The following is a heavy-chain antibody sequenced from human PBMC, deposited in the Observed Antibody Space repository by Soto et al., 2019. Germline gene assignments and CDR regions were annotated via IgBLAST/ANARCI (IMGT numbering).Heavy chain of an antibody. CDR1: GYTFTSYA. V-gene: IGHV1-3*01. CDR3: ARVRTKPKNSSGWGPNDAFDI. J-gene: IGHJ3*02. D-gene: IGHD6-19*01. CDR2: INAGNGNT. Sequence: ASVKVSCKASGYTFTSYAMHWVRQAPGQRLEWMGWINAGNGNTKYSQKFQGRVTITRDTSASTAYMELSSLRSEDTAVYYCARVRTKPKNSSGWGPNDAFDIWGQGTMVTVSS.